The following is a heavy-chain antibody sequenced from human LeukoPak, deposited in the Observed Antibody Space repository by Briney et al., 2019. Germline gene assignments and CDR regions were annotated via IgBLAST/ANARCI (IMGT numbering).Heavy chain of an antibody. J-gene: IGHJ4*02. CDR1: GFTFRRHW. D-gene: IGHD4-17*01. CDR2: IKQDGTE. CDR3: VRGPDYGDRLDYFDY. V-gene: IGHV3-7*01. Sequence: GGSLRLSCAASGFTFRRHWMSWARQAPGKGPEWVAHIKQDGTEYYVDSVKGRFIISRDNAKNSLYLQMNSLRAEDTAVYSCVRGPDYGDRLDYFDYWGQGTLVTVSS.